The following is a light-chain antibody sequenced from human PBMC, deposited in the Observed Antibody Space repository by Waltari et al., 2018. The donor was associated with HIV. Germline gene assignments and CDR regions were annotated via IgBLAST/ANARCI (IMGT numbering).Light chain of an antibody. J-gene: IGKJ4*01. CDR1: QGLLYSSNNKNY. V-gene: IGKV4-1*01. CDR2: WVS. Sequence: DIVMTQSPDSLAVSLGERATINCKSSQGLLYSSNNKNYLAWYQQKPRQPPKLLIYWVSTRESGVPERFRGSGSGTDFTLTISSLQAEDVAVYYCQQYYTIPLTFGGGTKVEIK. CDR3: QQYYTIPLT.